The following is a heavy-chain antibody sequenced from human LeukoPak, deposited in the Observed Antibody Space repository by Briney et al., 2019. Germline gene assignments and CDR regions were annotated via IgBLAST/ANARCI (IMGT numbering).Heavy chain of an antibody. CDR1: GGSISSSSYY. CDR2: IYYSGST. CDR3: ARHPCSSTSCYYYYMDV. D-gene: IGHD2-2*01. Sequence: PSETLSLTCTVSGGSISSSSYYWGWIRQPPGKGLEWIGSIYYSGSTYYNPSLKSRVTISVDTSKNQFSLKLSSVTAADTAVYYCARHPCSSTSCYYYYMDVWGKGTTVTISS. V-gene: IGHV4-39*01. J-gene: IGHJ6*03.